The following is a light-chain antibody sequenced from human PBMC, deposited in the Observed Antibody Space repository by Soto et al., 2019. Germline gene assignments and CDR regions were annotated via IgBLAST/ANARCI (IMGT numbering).Light chain of an antibody. CDR1: QSVSSSY. CDR3: QQYSNLPIT. V-gene: IGKV3-20*01. J-gene: IGKJ5*01. CDR2: GAS. Sequence: DIVLTQSPGTLSLSPGERGTLSCRASQSVSSSYLAWFQQKPGQAPRLLIYGASSRATGIPDRFSGSGSGTDFTLTISRLEPEDFAVYYCQQYSNLPITFGHGTRLEMK.